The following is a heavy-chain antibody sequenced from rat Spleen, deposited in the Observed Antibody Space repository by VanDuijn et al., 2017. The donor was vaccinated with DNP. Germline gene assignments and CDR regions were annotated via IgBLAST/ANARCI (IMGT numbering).Heavy chain of an antibody. J-gene: IGHJ1*01. D-gene: IGHD1-4*01. CDR1: GYTFTTYY. V-gene: IGHV1-43*01. CDR3: ARRRLPYWYFDF. Sequence: QVQLLQSGAELATPGSSVKISCKAAGYTFTTYYISWIKQTTGQGLEYIGYINTGSGGTNFNEKFKGKATLTVDKSSSTAFMQLSSLTPDDSAVYYCARRRLPYWYFDFWGPGTMVTVSS. CDR2: INTGSGGT.